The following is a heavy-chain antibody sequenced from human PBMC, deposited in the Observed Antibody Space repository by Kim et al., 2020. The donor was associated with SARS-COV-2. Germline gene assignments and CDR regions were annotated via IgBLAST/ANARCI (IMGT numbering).Heavy chain of an antibody. D-gene: IGHD2-15*01. J-gene: IGHJ6*02. CDR3: ARGKRIDYYYYGLDV. Sequence: DYVKGRFTISRDNSKNTLYLQMNSLRAEDTAVYYWARGKRIDYYYYGLDVWGQGTTVTVSS. V-gene: IGHV3-30*01.